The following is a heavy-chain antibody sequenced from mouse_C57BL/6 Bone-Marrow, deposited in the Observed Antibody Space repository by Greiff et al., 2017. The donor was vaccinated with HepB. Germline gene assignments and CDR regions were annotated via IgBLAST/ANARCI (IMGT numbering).Heavy chain of an antibody. Sequence: VQLQQSGPELVKPGASVKISCKASGYSFTDYNMTWVKQSNGKSLEWIGVINPNYGTTSYNQKFKGTATLTVDQSSSAAYMRLNSLTSEDSAFYYCARSGDYGFAYWGQGTLVTVSA. J-gene: IGHJ3*01. CDR3: ARSGDYGFAY. CDR2: INPNYGTT. CDR1: GYSFTDYN. D-gene: IGHD2-4*01. V-gene: IGHV1-39*01.